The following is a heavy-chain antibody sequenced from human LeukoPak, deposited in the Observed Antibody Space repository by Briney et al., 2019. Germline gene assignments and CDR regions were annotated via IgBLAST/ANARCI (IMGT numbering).Heavy chain of an antibody. J-gene: IGHJ4*02. D-gene: IGHD1-26*01. CDR1: GYTFTSYG. V-gene: IGHV1-18*01. Sequence: ASVKVSCKASGYTFTSYGISWVRQAPGQGLEWMGWISAYNGNTNYAQKLQGRVTMTTDTSTSTAYMELRSLRSDDTAVYYCARDSGTYPYIVGARYRVTGIFDYWGQGTLVTVSS. CDR3: ARDSGTYPYIVGARYRVTGIFDY. CDR2: ISAYNGNT.